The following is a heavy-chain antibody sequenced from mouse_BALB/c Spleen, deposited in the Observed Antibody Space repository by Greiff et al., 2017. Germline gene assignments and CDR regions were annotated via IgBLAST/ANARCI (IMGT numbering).Heavy chain of an antibody. D-gene: IGHD4-1*01. CDR2: ISSGSSTI. J-gene: IGHJ2*01. CDR3: ARWDQKGFFDY. CDR1: GFTFSSFG. Sequence: EVKLEESGGGLVQPGGSRKLSCAASGFTFSSFGMHWVRQAPEKGLEWVAYISSGSSTIYYADTVKGRFTISRDNPKNTLFLQMTSLRSEDTAMYYCARWDQKGFFDYWGQGTTLTVSS. V-gene: IGHV5-17*02.